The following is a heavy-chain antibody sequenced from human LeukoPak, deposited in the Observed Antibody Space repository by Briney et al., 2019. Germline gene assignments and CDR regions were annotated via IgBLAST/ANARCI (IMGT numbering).Heavy chain of an antibody. D-gene: IGHD5-24*01. J-gene: IGHJ4*02. CDR2: IHTSGTT. CDR1: GGSISNGNSY. Sequence: SQTLSLTCTVSGGSISNGNSYWNWIRQPAGKGLEWIGRIHTSGTTNYNPPLKSRVTKSVDTSKNQFSLNLNSVTAADTAVYYCAREQRWLQSLDYWGQGNLVTVSS. V-gene: IGHV4-61*02. CDR3: AREQRWLQSLDY.